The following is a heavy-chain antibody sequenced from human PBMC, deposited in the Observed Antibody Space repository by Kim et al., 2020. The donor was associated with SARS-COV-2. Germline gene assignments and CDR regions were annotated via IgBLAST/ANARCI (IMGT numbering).Heavy chain of an antibody. J-gene: IGHJ5*02. CDR2: ISVDGGRE. CDR3: AREGGGSGRAGWFDP. CDR1: GLTFSDSV. Sequence: GESLRLSCSVSGLTFSDSVMHWVRQAPGKGLEWVTGISVDGGREHYADSVEGRFTISRDNAENMMYLQMNSLRTEDTAVYYCAREGGGSGRAGWFDPWGQ. V-gene: IGHV3-30*04. D-gene: IGHD6-25*01.